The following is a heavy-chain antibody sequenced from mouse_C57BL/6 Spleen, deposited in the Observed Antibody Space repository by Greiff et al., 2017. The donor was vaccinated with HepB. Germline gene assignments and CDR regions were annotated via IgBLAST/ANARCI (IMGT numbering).Heavy chain of an antibody. CDR2: ISDGGSYT. D-gene: IGHD1-1*01. J-gene: IGHJ1*03. CDR1: GFTFSSYA. V-gene: IGHV5-4*01. CDR3: AREGYYGSSPGYFDV. Sequence: EVKLEESGGGLVKPGGSLKLSCAASGFTFSSYAMSWVRQTPEKRLEWVATISDGGSYTYYPDNVKGRFTISRDNAKNNLYLQMSHLKSEDTAMYYCAREGYYGSSPGYFDVWGTGTTVTVSS.